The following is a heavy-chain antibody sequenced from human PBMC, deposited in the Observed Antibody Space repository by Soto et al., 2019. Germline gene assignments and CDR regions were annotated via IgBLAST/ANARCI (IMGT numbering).Heavy chain of an antibody. Sequence: PSETLSLTCTVSGGSISSRGYYWGWIRQPPGKGLEWIGTIYYSGSTYYNPSLKSRVTISVDTSKNQFSLKLSSVTAADTAVYYCATSNWFDTRCQGTLVTVSA. CDR3: ATSNWFDT. CDR2: IYYSGST. J-gene: IGHJ5*02. V-gene: IGHV4-39*01. CDR1: GGSISSRGYY.